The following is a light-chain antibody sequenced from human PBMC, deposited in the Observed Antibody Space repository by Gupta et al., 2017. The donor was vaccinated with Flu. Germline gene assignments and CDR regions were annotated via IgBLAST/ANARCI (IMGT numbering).Light chain of an antibody. J-gene: IGKJ1*01. Sequence: GTLSLSPGERATLSCRASQSVSSDYLAWYQHKPGQAPRLPIYAASNRATGIPDRFSGSASGTDFTLTISRLEPEDFAVYYCQQYGRSPRTFGQGTKVEIK. CDR1: QSVSSDY. V-gene: IGKV3-20*01. CDR3: QQYGRSPRT. CDR2: AAS.